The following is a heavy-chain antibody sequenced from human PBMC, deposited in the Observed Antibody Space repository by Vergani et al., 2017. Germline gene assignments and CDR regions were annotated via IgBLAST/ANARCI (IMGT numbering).Heavy chain of an antibody. CDR1: GFTFRSYA. J-gene: IGHJ3*02. Sequence: EVQLVESGGGLVQPGGSLRLSCAASGFTFRSYAMSWVRQAPGKGLEWVSAISGSGGSTYYADSVKGRFTISRDNSKNTLYLQMNSLRAEDTAVYYCARDPSVSMGAFDIWGQGTMVTVSS. D-gene: IGHD2-8*01. CDR3: ARDPSVSMGAFDI. CDR2: ISGSGGST. V-gene: IGHV3-23*04.